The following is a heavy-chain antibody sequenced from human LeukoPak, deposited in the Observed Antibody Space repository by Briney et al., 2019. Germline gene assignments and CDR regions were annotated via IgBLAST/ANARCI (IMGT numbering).Heavy chain of an antibody. D-gene: IGHD3-16*01. J-gene: IGHJ3*02. CDR3: ARVGAGDLGDAFDI. CDR1: GFTFSIYA. V-gene: IGHV3-64*01. CDR2: VSSNGGST. Sequence: GGSLRLSCAASGFTFSIYAMHWVRQAPGKGLEYVSGVSSNGGSTYYANSVKGRFTISRDNSKNTLYLQMGSLRAEDMAVYYCARVGAGDLGDAFDIWGQGTMVTVSS.